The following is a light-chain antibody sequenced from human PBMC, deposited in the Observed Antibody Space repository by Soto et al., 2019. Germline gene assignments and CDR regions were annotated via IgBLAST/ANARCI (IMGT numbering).Light chain of an antibody. CDR2: KAS. CDR1: QSISSW. V-gene: IGKV1-5*03. Sequence: DIQMTQSPSTLSASVGDRVTITCRASQSISSWLAWYQQKPGKAPKLLIYKASSLESGVPSRFSGSGSGTEFNLTLSSLQPDDFATYYCQQYNSYWTFGQGTKVEIK. J-gene: IGKJ1*01. CDR3: QQYNSYWT.